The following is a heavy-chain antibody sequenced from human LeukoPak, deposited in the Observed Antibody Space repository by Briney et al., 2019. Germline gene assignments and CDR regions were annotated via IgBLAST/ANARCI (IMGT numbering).Heavy chain of an antibody. CDR2: ISYDGSNE. V-gene: IGHV3-30*18. J-gene: IGHJ4*02. CDR3: AKEGYYGSGSFPDY. Sequence: GGSLRLSCAASGFTFSSYGMHCVRQAPGKGLEWVAVISYDGSNEYYADSVKGRFTISRDNSKSTLYLQMNSLRAEDTAVYYCAKEGYYGSGSFPDYWGQGTLVTVSS. D-gene: IGHD3-10*01. CDR1: GFTFSSYG.